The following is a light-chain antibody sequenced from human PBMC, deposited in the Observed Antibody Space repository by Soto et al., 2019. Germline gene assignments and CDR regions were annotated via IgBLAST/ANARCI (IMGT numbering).Light chain of an antibody. CDR2: DVS. J-gene: IGLJ2*01. CDR3: SSYTSSSTLEV. V-gene: IGLV2-14*01. CDR1: SSDVGGYNY. Sequence: QSALTQPASVSGSPGQSITISCTGTSSDVGGYNYVSWYQQHPGKAPKLMIYDVSNRPSGVSNRFSGSKSGNTASLTISGLQAEYEAAYYCSSYTSSSTLEVFGGGTKLTVL.